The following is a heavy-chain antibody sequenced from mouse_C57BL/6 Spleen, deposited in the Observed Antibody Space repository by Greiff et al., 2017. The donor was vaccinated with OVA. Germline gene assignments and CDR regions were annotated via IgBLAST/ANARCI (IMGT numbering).Heavy chain of an antibody. CDR1: GYAFSSSW. Sequence: VKLMESGPELVKPGASVKISCKASGYAFSSSWMNWVKQRPGKGLEWIGRIYPGDGDTNYNGKFKGKATLTADKSSSTAYMQLSSLTSEDSAVYFCARSEYYDYDLYAMDYWGQGTSVTVSS. V-gene: IGHV1-82*01. J-gene: IGHJ4*01. CDR2: IYPGDGDT. D-gene: IGHD2-4*01. CDR3: ARSEYYDYDLYAMDY.